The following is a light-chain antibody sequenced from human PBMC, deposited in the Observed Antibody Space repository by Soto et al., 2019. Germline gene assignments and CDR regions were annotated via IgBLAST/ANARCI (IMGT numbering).Light chain of an antibody. CDR3: QTWGTGIQV. Sequence: QPVLTQSPSASASLGASVKFTCTLSSGHSSYAIAWHQQQPEKGPRYLMKLNSDGSHSRGDGIPDRFSGSSSGAERYLTISSLQSEDEADYYCQTWGTGIQVFGGGTKLTAL. CDR1: SGHSSYA. J-gene: IGLJ3*02. CDR2: LNSDGSH. V-gene: IGLV4-69*01.